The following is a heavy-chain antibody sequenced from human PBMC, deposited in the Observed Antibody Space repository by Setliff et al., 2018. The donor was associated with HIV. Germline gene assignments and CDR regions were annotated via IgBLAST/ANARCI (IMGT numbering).Heavy chain of an antibody. CDR2: INHSGST. D-gene: IGHD2-2*01. Sequence: SDTLSLTCAVYGGSFSGYYWTWIRQPPGKGLEWIGEINHSGSTNDNPSLKSRLTISVDTSKNQFSLRLRSVTAADLAVYYCARGTLVVPDARDYYYYLDIWGQGNTVTVSS. CDR3: ARGTLVVPDARDYYYYLDI. CDR1: GGSFSGYY. V-gene: IGHV4-34*01. J-gene: IGHJ6*03.